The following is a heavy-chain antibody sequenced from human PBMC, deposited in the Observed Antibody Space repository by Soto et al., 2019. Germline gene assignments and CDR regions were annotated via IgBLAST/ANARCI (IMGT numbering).Heavy chain of an antibody. V-gene: IGHV4-4*02. J-gene: IGHJ5*02. D-gene: IGHD6-19*01. CDR3: ARSAGWYAIRA. CDR1: GDSVSSPYY. Sequence: QVQLQESGPGLVKPSGTLSLTCAVSGDSVSSPYYWCWVRQPPGKGLEWIGEVFHTGTTSSNPSLRSRVTISMDKSIHQFSLDLSSVPAAATAVYSCARSAGWYAIRAWGPGTLVIVSS. CDR2: VFHTGTT.